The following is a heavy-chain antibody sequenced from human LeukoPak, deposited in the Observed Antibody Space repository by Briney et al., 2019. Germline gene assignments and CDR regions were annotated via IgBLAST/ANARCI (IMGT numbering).Heavy chain of an antibody. J-gene: IGHJ4*02. D-gene: IGHD3-10*01. V-gene: IGHV3-23*01. CDR1: GFTFGNYA. Sequence: PGGSLRLSCAASGFTFGNYAMSWVRQAPGKGLEWVSAISGSGGSTYYADSVKGRFTISRDNSKNTLYLQMNSLRAEDTAVYYCAKDHYYGSGSYFDYWGQGTLVTVSS. CDR2: ISGSGGST. CDR3: AKDHYYGSGSYFDY.